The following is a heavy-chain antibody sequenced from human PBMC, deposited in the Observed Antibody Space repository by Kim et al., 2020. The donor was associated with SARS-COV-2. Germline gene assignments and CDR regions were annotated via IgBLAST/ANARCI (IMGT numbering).Heavy chain of an antibody. V-gene: IGHV1-2*06. CDR3: ARDRWGAIAAAGTRDAFDI. CDR1: GYTFTGYY. CDR2: INPNSGGT. D-gene: IGHD6-13*01. Sequence: ASVKVSCKASGYTFTGYYMHWVRQAPGQGLEWMGRINPNSGGTNYAQKFQGRVTMTRDTSISTAYMELSRLRSDDTAVYYCARDRWGAIAAAGTRDAFDIWGQGTMVTVSS. J-gene: IGHJ3*02.